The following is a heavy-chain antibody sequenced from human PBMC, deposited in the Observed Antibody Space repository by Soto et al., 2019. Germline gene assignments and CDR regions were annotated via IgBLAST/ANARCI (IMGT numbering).Heavy chain of an antibody. D-gene: IGHD3-22*01. J-gene: IGHJ4*02. CDR3: ARVQRAYDSSEYYFDY. CDR1: GYTFTGYY. CDR2: INPNSGGT. Sequence: VASVKVSCKASGYTFTGYYMHWVRQAPGQGLEWMGWINPNSGGTKYAQKFQGRVTMTRDTSISTAYMELSRLRSDDTAVYYCARVQRAYDSSEYYFDYWGQGTLVTVSS. V-gene: IGHV1-2*02.